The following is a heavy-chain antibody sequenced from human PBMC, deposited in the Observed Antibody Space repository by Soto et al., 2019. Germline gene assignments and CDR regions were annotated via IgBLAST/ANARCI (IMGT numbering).Heavy chain of an antibody. Sequence: ASVKVSCKASGGTFSSYTISWVRQAPGQGLEWMGRIIAILGIANYAQKLQGRVTMTRDTSTSTAYMELRSLRSEDTAVYYCARQAEGGYNYGYWGQGTLVTVSS. CDR1: GGTFSSYT. J-gene: IGHJ4*02. CDR2: IIAILGIA. V-gene: IGHV1-69*02. D-gene: IGHD5-12*01. CDR3: ARQAEGGYNYGY.